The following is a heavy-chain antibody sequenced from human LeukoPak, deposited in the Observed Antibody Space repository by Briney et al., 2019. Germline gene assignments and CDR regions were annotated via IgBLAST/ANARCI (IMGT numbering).Heavy chain of an antibody. V-gene: IGHV3-7*01. CDR1: GFTFSGYW. D-gene: IGHD6-13*01. CDR3: ARESTAGYNSSWYGFRN. J-gene: IGHJ1*01. CDR2: INQDGSEK. Sequence: GGSLRLSCAASGFTFSGYWMSWVRQAPGTGLEWVANINQDGSEKYYVDSVKGRFTISRDNAKNSLFLQMGSLRVEDTAVYYCARESTAGYNSSWYGFRNWGQGTLVSVSS.